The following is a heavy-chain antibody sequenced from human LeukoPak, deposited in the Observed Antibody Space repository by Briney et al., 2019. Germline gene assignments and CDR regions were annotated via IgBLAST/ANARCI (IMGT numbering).Heavy chain of an antibody. V-gene: IGHV3-21*01. CDR3: ARAPDYVYDFDY. CDR1: GFTFSSYS. CDR2: ISSSSSYI. Sequence: GGSLRLSCAASGFTFSSYSMNWVRQAPGKGLEWVSSISSSSSYIYYADSVKGRFTTSRDNAKNSLYLQMNSLRAEDTAVYYCARAPDYVYDFDYWGQGTLVTVSS. J-gene: IGHJ4*02. D-gene: IGHD3-16*01.